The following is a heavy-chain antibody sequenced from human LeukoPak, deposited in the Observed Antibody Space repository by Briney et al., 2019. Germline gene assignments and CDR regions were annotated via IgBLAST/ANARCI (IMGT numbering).Heavy chain of an antibody. CDR3: ARSRYCSGGSCNEKKYYFDY. D-gene: IGHD2-15*01. J-gene: IGHJ4*02. Sequence: PSETLSLTCTVSGGSISSGNYYWSWLRQPVGKGLEWIGRIYLTYTSGSTNYNPSLKSRVTISVDRSKNQFSLKLSSVTAADTAVYYCARSRYCSGGSCNEKKYYFDYWGQGTLVTVSS. CDR2: IYLTYTSGST. V-gene: IGHV4-61*02. CDR1: GGSISSGNYY.